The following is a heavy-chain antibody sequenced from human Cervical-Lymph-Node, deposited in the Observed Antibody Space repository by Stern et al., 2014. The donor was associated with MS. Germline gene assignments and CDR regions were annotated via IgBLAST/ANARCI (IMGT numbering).Heavy chain of an antibody. Sequence: MQLVESRAEVKKPGSSVKVSCKASGDTFTDYAISWVRQAPGQGPEWMGGITPIFGSADYAQKFQGRLTITADRSTSTAYMDLSSLTSEDTAVYYCAREVGSLAMDVWGQGTTVIVSS. CDR3: AREVGSLAMDV. J-gene: IGHJ6*01. D-gene: IGHD1-1*01. V-gene: IGHV1-69*06. CDR2: ITPIFGSA. CDR1: GDTFTDYA.